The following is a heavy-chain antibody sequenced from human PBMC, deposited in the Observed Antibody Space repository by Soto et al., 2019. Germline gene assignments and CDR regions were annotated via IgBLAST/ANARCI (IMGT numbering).Heavy chain of an antibody. J-gene: IGHJ4*02. CDR3: SRGGRAYRSGWSYYFDY. V-gene: IGHV4-34*01. D-gene: IGHD6-19*01. Sequence: SETLSLTCAVYVGSFSCYYWIWIRQPPGKGLEWIGEINHSGSTNYNPSLKSRVTISVDTSKNQFSLKLSSVTAADTAVYFCSRGGRAYRSGWSYYFDYWGQGTLVTVSS. CDR1: VGSFSCYY. CDR2: INHSGST.